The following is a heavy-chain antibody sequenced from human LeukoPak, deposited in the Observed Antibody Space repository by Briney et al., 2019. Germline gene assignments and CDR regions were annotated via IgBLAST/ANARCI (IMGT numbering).Heavy chain of an antibody. V-gene: IGHV4-59*01. J-gene: IGHJ4*02. CDR1: GGSINSYY. CDR2: MSYSGRS. Sequence: SETLSLTCTVSGGSINSYYWSWIRQTPEKGLEWIGYMSYSGRSDYGPSLKSRVTMSVDTSKNQFSLRMTSVTAADTGVYYCARRAVAGTNDCFDYWGQGTLVTVSS. D-gene: IGHD6-19*01. CDR3: ARRAVAGTNDCFDY.